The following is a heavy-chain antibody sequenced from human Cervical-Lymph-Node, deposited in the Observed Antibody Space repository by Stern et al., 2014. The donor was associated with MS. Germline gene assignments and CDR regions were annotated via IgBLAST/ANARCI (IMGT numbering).Heavy chain of an antibody. CDR2: VYYGGKT. V-gene: IGHV4-59*01. CDR1: GGSISGYY. J-gene: IGHJ4*02. CDR3: ARDSTAWSPSFDY. Sequence: VQLEESGPGLVKPSETLSLTCAVSGGSISGYYWNWIRQSPGKGLEWVGSVYYGGKTNYSPSLNGRVTISLDTSKSQFSLRLSSVTAGDTAVYYCARDSTAWSPSFDYWGQGTLVTVSS. D-gene: IGHD1-1*01.